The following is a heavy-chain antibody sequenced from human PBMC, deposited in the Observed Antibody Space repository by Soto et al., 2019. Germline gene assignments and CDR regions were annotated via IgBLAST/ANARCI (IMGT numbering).Heavy chain of an antibody. D-gene: IGHD6-6*01. Sequence: SETLSLTCTVSGGSISYFYWSWIRQPPGKGLEWIGYIYYSGSTNYNPSLKSRVTISVDTSKNQFSLNLRSMSPADTAVYYCARVGGLAARTFDYWGPGTLVTVSS. CDR1: GGSISYFY. J-gene: IGHJ4*02. CDR2: IYYSGST. CDR3: ARVGGLAARTFDY. V-gene: IGHV4-59*01.